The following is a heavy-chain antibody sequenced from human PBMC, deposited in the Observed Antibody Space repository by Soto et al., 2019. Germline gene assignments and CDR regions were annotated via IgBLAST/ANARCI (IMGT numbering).Heavy chain of an antibody. Sequence: EVQLVESGGGLIQPGGSLRLSCAASGFTVSSNYMAWVRQAPGKGLEWVSVIFGGGSTYYADSVKGRFTISRDNSKNTLYVQMNNLRAEDTAVYYCARANWNQNYHFAYWGQGTLVTVSS. CDR1: GFTVSSNY. J-gene: IGHJ4*02. CDR2: IFGGGST. CDR3: ARANWNQNYHFAY. V-gene: IGHV3-53*01. D-gene: IGHD1-1*01.